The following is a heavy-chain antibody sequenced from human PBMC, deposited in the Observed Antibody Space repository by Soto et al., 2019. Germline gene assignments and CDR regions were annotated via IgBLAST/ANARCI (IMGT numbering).Heavy chain of an antibody. D-gene: IGHD3-22*01. CDR1: GYTFTRYS. CDR2: INAGNGNT. Sequence: ASVKVSCKASGYTFTRYSIHWVRQAPGQRLEWMGWINAGNGNTKFSQKFQGRVTITRATSASTAYMELRGLRSEDTAVYYCAILGTYYYDSSGYYWGNAFDIWGQGTMVTVSS. CDR3: AILGTYYYDSSGYYWGNAFDI. V-gene: IGHV1-3*01. J-gene: IGHJ3*02.